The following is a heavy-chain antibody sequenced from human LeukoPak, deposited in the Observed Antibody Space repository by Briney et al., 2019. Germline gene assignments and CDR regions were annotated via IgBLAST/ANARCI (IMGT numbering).Heavy chain of an antibody. V-gene: IGHV1-46*01. CDR1: GYTFTSHY. CDR3: AGAHSIAVAGGNFDY. CDR2: MNPSGGST. Sequence: GASVKVSCKASGYTFTSHYIHWVRQAPGQGPEWMGIMNPSGGSTSYAQKFQGRVTMTRDTSTSTVYMELSSLRSEDKAVYYCAGAHSIAVAGGNFDYWGQGTLVTVSS. D-gene: IGHD6-19*01. J-gene: IGHJ4*02.